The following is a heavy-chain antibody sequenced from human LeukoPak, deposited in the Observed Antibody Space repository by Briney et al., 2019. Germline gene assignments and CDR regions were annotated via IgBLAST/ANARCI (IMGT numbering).Heavy chain of an antibody. D-gene: IGHD3-10*01. CDR2: IYYSGST. CDR3: ARSDGYGLVGI. J-gene: IGHJ3*02. V-gene: IGHV4-39*07. Sequence: PSETLSLTCTVSGGSISSSSYYWGWIRQPPGKRLEWIGSIYYSGSTYYNPSLKSRVTISVDTSKNQFSLKLSSVTAADTAVYYCARSDGYGLVGIWGQGTMVTVSS. CDR1: GGSISSSSYY.